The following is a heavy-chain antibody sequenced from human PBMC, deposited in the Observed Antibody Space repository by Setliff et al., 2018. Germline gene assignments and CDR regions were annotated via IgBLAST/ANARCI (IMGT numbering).Heavy chain of an antibody. Sequence: SETLSLTCTVSGGSISSYYWSWIRQPPGKGLEWIGYIYYSGSTNYNPSLKSRVTISVDTSKNQFSLKLSSVTAADTAVYYCARLWRRIQQIDYWGQGTLVTVSS. CDR2: IYYSGST. V-gene: IGHV4-59*08. CDR1: GGSISSYY. CDR3: ARLWRRIQQIDY. J-gene: IGHJ4*02. D-gene: IGHD2-15*01.